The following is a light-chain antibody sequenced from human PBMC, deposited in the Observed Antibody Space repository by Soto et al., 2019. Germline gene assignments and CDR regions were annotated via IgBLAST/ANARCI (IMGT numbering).Light chain of an antibody. CDR1: QSVSSY. CDR3: QQSYSTPPFT. J-gene: IGKJ3*01. CDR2: ETS. Sequence: DIQMTQSPSPLSASVGDRVDITCRISQSVSSYLNWYQAKPGKAPKLLIYETSNLESGVPSRFSGSGSGTDFTLTISSLQPEDSATYYCQQSYSTPPFTFGPGTRVDI. V-gene: IGKV1-39*01.